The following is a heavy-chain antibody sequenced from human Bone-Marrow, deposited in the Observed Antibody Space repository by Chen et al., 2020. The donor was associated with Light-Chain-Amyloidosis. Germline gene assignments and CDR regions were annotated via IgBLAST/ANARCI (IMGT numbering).Heavy chain of an antibody. D-gene: IGHD1-20*01. Sequence: QVQLVESGGGVVQPGRSLRLSCLASEFTFSRLAMHWVRQAPDRGLEWVAIISFDGTNTYYADSVKGRFTVSRDNSKNTMYLQMSSLTVDDTAVYYCVRLDQGSFNWNDPRHSYYYGMVVWGQGTTVTVSS. CDR2: ISFDGTNT. CDR3: VRLDQGSFNWNDPRHSYYYGMVV. V-gene: IGHV3-30*15. CDR1: EFTFSRLA. J-gene: IGHJ6*02.